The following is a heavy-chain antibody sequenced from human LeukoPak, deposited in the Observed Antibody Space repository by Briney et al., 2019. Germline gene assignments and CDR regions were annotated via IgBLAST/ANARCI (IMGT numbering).Heavy chain of an antibody. D-gene: IGHD3-10*01. CDR3: AREGYYGSGSPPSLYFDY. Sequence: GGSLRLSCEVSGFTFSSYAMSWVRQAPGKGLEWVSAISGSGENTYYADSVKGRFSISRDNSRSTLYLQMNSLRPEDTAIYYCAREGYYGSGSPPSLYFDYWGQGTLVTVSS. CDR1: GFTFSSYA. J-gene: IGHJ4*02. CDR2: ISGSGENT. V-gene: IGHV3-23*01.